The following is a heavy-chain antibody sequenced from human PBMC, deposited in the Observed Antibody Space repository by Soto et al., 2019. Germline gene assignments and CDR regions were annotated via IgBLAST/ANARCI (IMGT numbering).Heavy chain of an antibody. D-gene: IGHD6-13*01. CDR1: GFTFSTYA. CDR3: AKGGSWPSYGMDV. J-gene: IGHJ6*02. Sequence: HPEDSLRLSYVSSGFTFSTYAIIWVRQVPGKGLEWVSAFSGSGGHTYYADSVKGRFTISRDNSKNTLYLQMNSLRAEDTAVYYCAKGGSWPSYGMDVWGQGT. V-gene: IGHV3-23*01. CDR2: FSGSGGHT.